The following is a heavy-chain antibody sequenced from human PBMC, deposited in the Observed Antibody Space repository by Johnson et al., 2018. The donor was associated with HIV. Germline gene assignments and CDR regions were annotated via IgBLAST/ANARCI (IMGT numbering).Heavy chain of an antibody. CDR1: GFSFIDYA. D-gene: IGHD6-13*01. CDR2: ISGGEDDT. CDR3: ARDPAAAALRAFDI. J-gene: IGHJ3*02. Sequence: VHLVESGGGLVRPGGSLRLSCVASGFSFIDYAMIWVRQAPGKGLEWVSFISGGEDDTYYADSVKARFTISRDNSKNTLFLQMNSLRAEDTAVYYCARDPAAAALRAFDIWGQGTMVTVSS. V-gene: IGHV3-23*04.